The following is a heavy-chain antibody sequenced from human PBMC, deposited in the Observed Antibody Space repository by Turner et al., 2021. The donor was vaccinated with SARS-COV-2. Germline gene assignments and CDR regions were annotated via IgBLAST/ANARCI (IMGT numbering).Heavy chain of an antibody. CDR2: INSDGSST. D-gene: IGHD5-18*01. Sequence: EVQLVESGGGLVKPGGSRRLSCAASGFTFSTYSLNWVRQAPGKGLVWVSRINSDGSSTSYADSVKGRFTISRDNAKNTLYLQMNSLRAEDTAVYYCAREGHTAMGVFFDYWGQGTLVTVSS. CDR3: AREGHTAMGVFFDY. J-gene: IGHJ4*02. CDR1: GFTFSTYS. V-gene: IGHV3-74*01.